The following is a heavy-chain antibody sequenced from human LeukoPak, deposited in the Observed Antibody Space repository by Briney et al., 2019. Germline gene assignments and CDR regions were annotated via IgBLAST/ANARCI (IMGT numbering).Heavy chain of an antibody. CDR1: GYTFNSYG. D-gene: IGHD6-6*01. J-gene: IGHJ4*02. CDR3: ATTIGARLMYFDY. V-gene: IGHV1-18*01. Sequence: ASVKVSCKASGYTFNSYGISWVRQAPGQGLEWMGWINSYTGTTNYGQKFQGRVTMTTDTSMSTAYIELRSLRSDDTAVYYCATTIGARLMYFDYWGQGTLVTVSS. CDR2: INSYTGTT.